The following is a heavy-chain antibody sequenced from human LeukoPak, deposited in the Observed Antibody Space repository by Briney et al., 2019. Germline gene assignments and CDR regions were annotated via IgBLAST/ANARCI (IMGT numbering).Heavy chain of an antibody. J-gene: IGHJ6*03. Sequence: SVKVSCKASGGTFSSYAISWVRQAPGQGLEWMGGIIPILGIANYAQKFQGRVTITADKSTSTAYMELSSLRSEDTAVYYCARGPIVVVPAAPDYYYMDVWGKGTTVTVSS. CDR1: GGTFSSYA. V-gene: IGHV1-69*10. CDR2: IIPILGIA. CDR3: ARGPIVVVPAAPDYYYMDV. D-gene: IGHD2-2*01.